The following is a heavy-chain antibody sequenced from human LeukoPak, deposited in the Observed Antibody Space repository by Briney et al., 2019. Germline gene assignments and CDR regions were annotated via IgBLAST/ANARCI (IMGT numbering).Heavy chain of an antibody. Sequence: GGSLRLSCAASGFSVSSNYMSWVRQAPGKGLEWVSVIYSGDRTHYADSVKGRFTISRDNSKNTLYLQMNSLSAEDTAVYYCARDGVSAALSFFDYWGQGTLVTVYS. CDR1: GFSVSSNY. J-gene: IGHJ4*02. CDR2: IYSGDRT. V-gene: IGHV3-66*02. D-gene: IGHD2-2*01. CDR3: ARDGVSAALSFFDY.